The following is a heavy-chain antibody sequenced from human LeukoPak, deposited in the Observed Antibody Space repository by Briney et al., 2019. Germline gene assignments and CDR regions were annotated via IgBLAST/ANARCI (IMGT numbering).Heavy chain of an antibody. CDR3: ARSLWLQYGAFDY. CDR1: GDSVSSDSAA. V-gene: IGHV6-1*01. D-gene: IGHD4-11*01. CDR2: TYYRSKWYY. J-gene: IGHJ4*02. Sequence: SQTLSLTCAISGDSVSSDSAAWNWVRQSPSRGLEWLGRTYYRSKWYYEFAASVKSRIVINPDTSKNQFSLQLNSVTREDTAVYYCARSLWLQYGAFDYWGQGILVSVSS.